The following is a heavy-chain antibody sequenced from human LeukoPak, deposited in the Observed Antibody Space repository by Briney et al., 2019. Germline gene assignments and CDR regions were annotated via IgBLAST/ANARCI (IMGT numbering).Heavy chain of an antibody. CDR1: GFTFSRYG. Sequence: PGGSLRLSCAASGFTFSRYGMHWVRQAPGKGLEWVTVIWHDGSYEYYADSVKGRFTISRDSSKNTLYLQMNSLRAADTAVYYCAKDGVGATSLDCWGQGTLVTVSS. V-gene: IGHV3-33*06. J-gene: IGHJ4*02. CDR2: IWHDGSYE. CDR3: AKDGVGATSLDC. D-gene: IGHD1-26*01.